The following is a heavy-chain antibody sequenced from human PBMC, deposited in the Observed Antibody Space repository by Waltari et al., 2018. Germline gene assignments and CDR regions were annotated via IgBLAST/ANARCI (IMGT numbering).Heavy chain of an antibody. D-gene: IGHD3-16*01. J-gene: IGHJ2*01. CDR3: AGGDWYFDL. CDR1: GGPFRSSA. Sequence: QVQLLQSGAERKQPGSAVKVACKDSGGPFRSSAISWGRKTPGQGLEWMGRIIPIVGTANYAQKCQGRVTITADESTSTAYMELSSLRSEDTAVYYCAGGDWYFDLWGRGTLVTVSS. V-gene: IGHV1-69*11. CDR2: IIPIVGTA.